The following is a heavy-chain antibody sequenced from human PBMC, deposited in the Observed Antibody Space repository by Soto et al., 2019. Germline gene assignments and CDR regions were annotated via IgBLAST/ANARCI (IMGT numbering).Heavy chain of an antibody. CDR2: IIAYNGNT. CDR1: GYTFTSYG. V-gene: IGHV1-18*01. D-gene: IGHD6-13*01. Sequence: QVQLVQSGAEVKKPGASVKVSCKASGYTFTSYGISWVRQAPGQGLEWMGWIIAYNGNTNYAQKLQGRVTMTTDTSTSTAYMEPRSLRSEDTAVYSCARDRGRSRWYYALLDYWGQGALVTVSS. CDR3: ARDRGRSRWYYALLDY. J-gene: IGHJ4*02.